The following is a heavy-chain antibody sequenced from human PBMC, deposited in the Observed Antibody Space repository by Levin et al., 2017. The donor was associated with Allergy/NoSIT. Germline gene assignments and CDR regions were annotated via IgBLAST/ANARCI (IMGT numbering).Heavy chain of an antibody. J-gene: IGHJ6*03. CDR3: AREVTVTTAYYYYYMDV. D-gene: IGHD4-17*01. V-gene: IGHV1-69*13. CDR2: IIPIFGTA. Sequence: SVKVSCKASGGTFSSYAISWVRQAPGQGLEWMGGIIPIFGTANYAQKFQGRVTITADESTSTAYMELSSLRSEDTAVYYCAREVTVTTAYYYYYMDVWGKGTTVTVSS. CDR1: GGTFSSYA.